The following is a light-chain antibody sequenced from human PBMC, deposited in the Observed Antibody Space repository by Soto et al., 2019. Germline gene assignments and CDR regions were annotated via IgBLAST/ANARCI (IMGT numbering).Light chain of an antibody. CDR1: SSDVGGYNY. CDR3: SSYSGTNYHYV. Sequence: QSALTQPPSASGSFGQSVTISCTGTSSDVGGYNYVSWYQQHPGKAPKLMIYEVSERPSGVPDRFSGSKSGNTASLTASGLQADDEADYYCSSYSGTNYHYVFGTGTKVTV. V-gene: IGLV2-8*01. J-gene: IGLJ1*01. CDR2: EVS.